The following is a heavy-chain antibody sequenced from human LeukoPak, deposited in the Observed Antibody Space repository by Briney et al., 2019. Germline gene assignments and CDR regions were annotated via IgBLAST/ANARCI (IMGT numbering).Heavy chain of an antibody. CDR3: ARQCSSTSCYSY. CDR2: IYYGGST. Sequence: PSETLSLTCTVSGGSISSSTYYWGWIRQPPGKGLEWIGNIYYGGSTFYNPSLKSRVTISLGTSKNQFSLKLSSVTAADTAVYFCARQCSSTSCYSYWGQGTLVTVSS. CDR1: GGSISSSTYY. D-gene: IGHD2-2*01. V-gene: IGHV4-39*01. J-gene: IGHJ4*02.